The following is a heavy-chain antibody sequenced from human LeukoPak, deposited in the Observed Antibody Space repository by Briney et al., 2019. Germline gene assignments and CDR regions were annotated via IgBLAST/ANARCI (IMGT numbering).Heavy chain of an antibody. CDR3: ARGGGRVVVIGYYYMDV. CDR2: INHSGST. D-gene: IGHD3-22*01. V-gene: IGHV4-34*01. CDR1: GGSFSGYY. J-gene: IGHJ6*03. Sequence: SETLSLTCAVYGGSFSGYYWSWIRQPPGKGLEWIGEINHSGSTNYNPSLKSRVTLSVDTSKNQFSLKLSSVTAADTAVYYCARGGGRVVVIGYYYMDVWGKGTTVTVSS.